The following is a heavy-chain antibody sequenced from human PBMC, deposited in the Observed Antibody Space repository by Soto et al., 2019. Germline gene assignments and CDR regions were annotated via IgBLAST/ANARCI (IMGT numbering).Heavy chain of an antibody. D-gene: IGHD2-2*01. CDR2: IWYDGSNK. V-gene: IGHV3-33*01. CDR3: ARDPLSVVPAAPFDD. CDR1: GFTFISYG. J-gene: IGHJ4*02. Sequence: GGSLRLSCAASGFTFISYGMHWVRQAPGKGLEWVAVIWYDGSNKYYADSVKGRFTISRDNSKNTLYLQMNSLRAEDTAVYYCARDPLSVVPAAPFDDWGQGTLVTVSS.